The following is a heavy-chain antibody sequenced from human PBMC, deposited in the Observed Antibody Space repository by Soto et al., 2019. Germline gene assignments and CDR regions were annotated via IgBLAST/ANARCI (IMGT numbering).Heavy chain of an antibody. CDR3: ARAVTSGGIRYYYYGKDV. CDR1: GGSISSYY. J-gene: IGHJ6*02. CDR2: IYYSGST. Sequence: SETLSLTCTVSGGSISSYYWSWIRQPPGKGLEWIGYIYYSGSTNYNPALKSRVTISVDTSKNQFSLKLSSVTAADTAVYYCARAVTSGGIRYYYYGKDVWGQGTTVTVYS. D-gene: IGHD4-17*01. V-gene: IGHV4-59*01.